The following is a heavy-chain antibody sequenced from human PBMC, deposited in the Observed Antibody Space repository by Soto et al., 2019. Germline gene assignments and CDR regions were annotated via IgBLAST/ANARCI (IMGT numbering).Heavy chain of an antibody. Sequence: AGGSLRLSCAASGFPFDDYGMSWVRQAPGKGLEWVSGINRHGGSTGYADSVKGRFTISRDNSKNTLYLQMNSLRAEDTAVYYCARARSTAAGLFDYWGLGTPVTVSS. D-gene: IGHD6-13*01. V-gene: IGHV3-20*04. CDR1: GFPFDDYG. J-gene: IGHJ4*02. CDR3: ARARSTAAGLFDY. CDR2: INRHGGST.